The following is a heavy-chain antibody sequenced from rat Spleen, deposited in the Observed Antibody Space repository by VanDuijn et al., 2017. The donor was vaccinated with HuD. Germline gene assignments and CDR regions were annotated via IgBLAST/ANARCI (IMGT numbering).Heavy chain of an antibody. Sequence: VQLKESGPGLVQPSQTLSLTCPVAGFSLTSYNVHWVRQPPGKGLEWVASITNTGGSIYYPDPVKGRFTISRDNARSTLYLQMDSLRSEDTATYYCATHGTMAARSGYYFDYWGQGVMVTVSS. V-gene: IGHV5-31*01. CDR2: ITNTGGSI. J-gene: IGHJ2*01. D-gene: IGHD1-2*01. CDR1: GFSLTSYN. CDR3: ATHGTMAARSGYYFDY.